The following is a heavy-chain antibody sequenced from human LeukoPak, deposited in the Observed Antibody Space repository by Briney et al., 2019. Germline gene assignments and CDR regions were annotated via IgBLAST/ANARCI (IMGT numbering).Heavy chain of an antibody. CDR2: IYTSGST. CDR3: ARPRDDYGDYALALDY. CDR1: GGSISSYY. J-gene: IGHJ4*02. V-gene: IGHV4-4*07. Sequence: SETLSLTCTVSGGSISSYYWSWIRQPAGKGLEWIGRIYTSGSTNYNPSLKSRVTMSVDTSKNQFSLKLSSVTAADTAVYYCARPRDDYGDYALALDYWGQGTLVTVSS. D-gene: IGHD4-17*01.